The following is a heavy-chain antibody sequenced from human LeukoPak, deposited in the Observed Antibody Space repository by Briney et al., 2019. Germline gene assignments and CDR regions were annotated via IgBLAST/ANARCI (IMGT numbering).Heavy chain of an antibody. V-gene: IGHV3-64*01. D-gene: IGHD1-26*01. J-gene: IGHJ6*03. Sequence: GSLRLSCAASGFTLSSYAMHWVRQAPGKGLEYVSAISKNGGNTYYANSVKGRFSISRDNSKNTLYLQMGSLRTEDMAVYYCARVGEGRYYQYYYMDVWGKGTTVTVSS. CDR2: ISKNGGNT. CDR3: ARVGEGRYYQYYYMDV. CDR1: GFTLSSYA.